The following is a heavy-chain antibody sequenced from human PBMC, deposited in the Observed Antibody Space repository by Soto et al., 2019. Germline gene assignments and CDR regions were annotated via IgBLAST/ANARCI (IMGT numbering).Heavy chain of an antibody. CDR3: ARGKKTNSYYDFWSGYYTGGAFDI. D-gene: IGHD3-3*01. Sequence: PSETLSLTCAVYGGSFSGYYWSWIRQPPGKGLEWIGEINHSGSTNYNPSLKSRVTISVDTSRNQFSLKLSSVTAADTAVYYCARGKKTNSYYDFWSGYYTGGAFDIWGQGTMVTV. V-gene: IGHV4-34*01. J-gene: IGHJ3*02. CDR1: GGSFSGYY. CDR2: INHSGST.